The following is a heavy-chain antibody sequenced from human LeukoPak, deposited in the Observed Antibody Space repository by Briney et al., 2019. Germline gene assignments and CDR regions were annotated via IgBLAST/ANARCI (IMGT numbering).Heavy chain of an antibody. Sequence: GGSLRLSCAASGFTVSSNYMSWVRQAPGKGLEWVSIIYSGGSTFYADSVKGRFTISRDNSKNTLYLQMNSLRAEDTAVYYCARGDSGWLPDPWGQGTLVTVSS. V-gene: IGHV3-53*05. CDR1: GFTVSSNY. D-gene: IGHD6-19*01. J-gene: IGHJ5*02. CDR3: ARGDSGWLPDP. CDR2: IYSGGST.